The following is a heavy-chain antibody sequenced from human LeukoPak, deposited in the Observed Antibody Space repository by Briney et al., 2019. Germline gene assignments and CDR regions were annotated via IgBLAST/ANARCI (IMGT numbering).Heavy chain of an antibody. V-gene: IGHV3-11*03. Sequence: GGSLRLSCTASGFTFGDYYMSGIRQAPGKGLEWVSYISGSSGNINYADSVKGRFTISRDNAKNSLYLQMNSLRDEDTAVYYCASPVRGWGQGALVTVSS. D-gene: IGHD3-10*01. CDR3: ASPVRG. J-gene: IGHJ4*02. CDR2: ISGSSGNI. CDR1: GFTFGDYY.